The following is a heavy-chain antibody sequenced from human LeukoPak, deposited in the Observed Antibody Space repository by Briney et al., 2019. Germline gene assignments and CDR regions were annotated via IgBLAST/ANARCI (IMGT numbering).Heavy chain of an antibody. CDR2: VTGRGVGT. CDR1: GFTFSSYA. J-gene: IGHJ4*01. D-gene: IGHD2-8*01. Sequence: GGSLRLSCVDSGFTFSSYALAWVRQAPGKGQEWVAAVTGRGVGTHYAESVKGRFTISRDNSRNTMYLQMNSLRAEDTAIYFCGSDPNGDYVGALGYWGRGTLVTVSS. V-gene: IGHV3-23*01. CDR3: GSDPNGDYVGALGY.